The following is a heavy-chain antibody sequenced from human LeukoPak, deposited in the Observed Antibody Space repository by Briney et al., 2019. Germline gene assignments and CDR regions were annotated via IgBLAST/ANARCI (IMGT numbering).Heavy chain of an antibody. CDR3: ASYYASGVSAYDYFGMDV. CDR2: MYHNRGT. J-gene: IGHJ6*04. CDR1: GYSISSGYY. D-gene: IGHD3-10*01. V-gene: IGHV4-38-2*01. Sequence: SETLSLTCAVSGYSISSGYYWGWIRQRPGKGLGWIGSMYHNRGTYYNPSLKSRVTISMDTSKNQFSLRLSSVTAADTAVYYCASYYASGVSAYDYFGMDVWGKGTTVTVSS.